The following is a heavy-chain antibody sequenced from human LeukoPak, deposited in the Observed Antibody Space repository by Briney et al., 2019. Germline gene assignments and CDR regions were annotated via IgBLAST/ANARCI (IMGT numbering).Heavy chain of an antibody. CDR2: IKTDGRTT. Sequence: PGGSLRLSCAASGMTFSNHRMHWVRRVPGKGLVWVSLIKTDGRTTIYADSVKGRFAISRDNGKSTLYLQMNSLRAEDTAIYYCTTGPSYGYEWWGQGTVVTVS. D-gene: IGHD3-16*01. V-gene: IGHV3-74*01. CDR1: GMTFSNHR. CDR3: TTGPSYGYEW. J-gene: IGHJ4*02.